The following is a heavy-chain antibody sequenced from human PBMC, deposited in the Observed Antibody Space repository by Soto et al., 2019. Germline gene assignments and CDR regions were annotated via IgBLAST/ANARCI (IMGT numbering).Heavy chain of an antibody. CDR3: ARGYDILTGYNTYYYDGMDV. CDR1: GFTFSDHY. CDR2: TRNKANSYTT. Sequence: GGSLRLSCAASGFTFSDHYMDWVRQAPGKGLEWVGRTRNKANSYTTEYAASVKGRFTISRDDSKNSLYLQMNSLKTEDTAVYYCARGYDILTGYNTYYYDGMDVWGQGTTVTVSS. V-gene: IGHV3-72*01. D-gene: IGHD3-9*01. J-gene: IGHJ6*02.